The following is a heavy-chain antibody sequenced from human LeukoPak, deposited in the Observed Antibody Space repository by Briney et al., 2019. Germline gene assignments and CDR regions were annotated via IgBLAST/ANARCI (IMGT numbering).Heavy chain of an antibody. CDR3: ARLKVVVAATRVSYYYYGMDV. CDR2: ISAYNGNT. CDR1: GYTFTGYY. V-gene: IGHV1-18*04. D-gene: IGHD2-15*01. Sequence: ASVKVSCKASGYTFTGYYMHWVRQAPGQGLEWMGWISAYNGNTNYAQKLQGRVTMTTDTSTSTAYMELRSLRSDDTAVYYCARLKVVVAATRVSYYYYGMDVWGQGTTVTVSS. J-gene: IGHJ6*02.